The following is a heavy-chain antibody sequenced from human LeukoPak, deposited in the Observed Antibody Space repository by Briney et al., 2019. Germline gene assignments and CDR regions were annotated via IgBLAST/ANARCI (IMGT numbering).Heavy chain of an antibody. J-gene: IGHJ6*04. CDR2: INHIGST. CDR1: GGSFSGYY. D-gene: IGHD2-15*01. CDR3: ARGYSRILLV. Sequence: SETLSLTCAVYGGSFSGYYWSWIRQPPGKGLEWIGEINHIGSTNYNPSLKSRVTISVDTSKHQFSLKLSSVTAADPAVYYCARGYSRILLVWGKGTKVTVSS. V-gene: IGHV4-34*01.